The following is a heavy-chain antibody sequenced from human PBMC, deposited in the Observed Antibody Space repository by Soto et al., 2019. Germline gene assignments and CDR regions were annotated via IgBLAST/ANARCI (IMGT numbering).Heavy chain of an antibody. J-gene: IGHJ4*02. Sequence: QVQLQQWGAGLLKPSETLSLTCAVYGGSFSGYYWSWIRQPPGKGLEWIGEINHSGSTNYNPSLKSRVTLSVDTSKPQFSMKLSSVTAADTAVYYCERGKAPPRYWGQGTLVTVSS. V-gene: IGHV4-34*01. CDR1: GGSFSGYY. CDR2: INHSGST. CDR3: ERGKAPPRY.